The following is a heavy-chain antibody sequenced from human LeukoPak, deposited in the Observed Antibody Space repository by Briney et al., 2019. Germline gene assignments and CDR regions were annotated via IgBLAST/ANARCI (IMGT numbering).Heavy chain of an antibody. D-gene: IGHD4-23*01. Sequence: PGGSLRLSCAASGFTFNTYTMNWVRQAPGKGLEWVSSITASSTAIYSADSVKGRFTISRDNSKNTLYLQMNSLRAEDTAVYYCARNYGGNSFRYFDYWGQGTLVTVSS. J-gene: IGHJ4*02. V-gene: IGHV3-21*01. CDR2: ITASSTAI. CDR3: ARNYGGNSFRYFDY. CDR1: GFTFNTYT.